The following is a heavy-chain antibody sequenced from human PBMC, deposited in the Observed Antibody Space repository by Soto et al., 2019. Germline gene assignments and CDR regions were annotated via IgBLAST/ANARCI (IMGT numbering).Heavy chain of an antibody. V-gene: IGHV1-18*01. D-gene: IGHD3-16*01. Sequence: QVQLVQSGAEVKKPGASVKVSCKASGYTFSSYGISWVRQAPGQGLEWMGWISGYNSNTNYAQKLQGRVTMTIDTSTSTGYMELRSLRSDDTAVYYCARDRGGDGMDVWGQGTTVTVSS. J-gene: IGHJ6*02. CDR3: ARDRGGDGMDV. CDR1: GYTFSSYG. CDR2: ISGYNSNT.